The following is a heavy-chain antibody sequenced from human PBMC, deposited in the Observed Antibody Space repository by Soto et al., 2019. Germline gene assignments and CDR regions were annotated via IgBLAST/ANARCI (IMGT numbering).Heavy chain of an antibody. CDR2: INSDGSST. D-gene: IGHD6-13*01. CDR3: ARESSSSCHDY. J-gene: IGHJ4*02. V-gene: IGHV3-74*01. CDR1: GFTFSSYW. Sequence: GSLRLSCAASGFTFSSYWMHWVRQAPGKGLVWVSRINSDGSSTSYADSVKGRFTISRDNAKNTLYLQMNSLRAEDTAVYYCARESSSSCHDYWGQGTLVTVSS.